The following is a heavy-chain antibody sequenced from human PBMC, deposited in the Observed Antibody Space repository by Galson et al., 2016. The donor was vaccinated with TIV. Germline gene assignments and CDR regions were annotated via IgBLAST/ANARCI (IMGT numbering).Heavy chain of an antibody. V-gene: IGHV3-23*01. J-gene: IGHJ4*02. CDR2: ISGIGGTT. CDR1: GFTFSNYV. CDR3: ARQGYFDWLSTLDY. Sequence: SLRLSCAASGFTFSNYVMNWVRQAPGKGLEWVSSISGIGGTTYHEDSLEGRFTISRDDSKNALYLQMNNLRPEDTAVYYCARQGYFDWLSTLDYWGQGTLVTVSS. D-gene: IGHD3-9*01.